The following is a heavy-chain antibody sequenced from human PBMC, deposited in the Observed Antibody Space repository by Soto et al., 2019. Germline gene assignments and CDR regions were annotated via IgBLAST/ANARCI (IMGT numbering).Heavy chain of an antibody. CDR1: GGTFSSYA. J-gene: IGHJ4*02. V-gene: IGHV1-69*13. CDR2: IIPIFGTA. Sequence: SVKVSCKASGGTFSSYAISWVRQAPGQGLEWMGGIIPIFGTANYAQKFQGRVTITADESTCTAYMELSSLRSEDTAVYYCATHGIQLWLLDYWGQGTLVTVSS. CDR3: ATHGIQLWLLDY. D-gene: IGHD5-18*01.